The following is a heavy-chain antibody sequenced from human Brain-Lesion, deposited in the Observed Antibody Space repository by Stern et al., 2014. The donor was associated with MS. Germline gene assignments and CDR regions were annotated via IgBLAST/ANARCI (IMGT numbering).Heavy chain of an antibody. J-gene: IGHJ4*02. D-gene: IGHD4-17*01. Sequence: MQLVQSGGGLVQPGGSLRISCAASGFTVSNYYMSWVRQAPGKGLEWVSIIYTSGKTYYAAPVWGRYVLPPDKSKSTLYLQMDSLSPEDTAVYYCARDRVTTVTTYYFDSWGQGTRVTVSS. CDR3: ARDRVTTVTTYYFDS. CDR2: IYTSGKT. V-gene: IGHV3-66*02. CDR1: GFTVSNYY.